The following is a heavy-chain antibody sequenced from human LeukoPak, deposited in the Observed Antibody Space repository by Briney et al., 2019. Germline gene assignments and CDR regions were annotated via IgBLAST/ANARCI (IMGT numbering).Heavy chain of an antibody. J-gene: IGHJ4*02. CDR2: INRDGSST. CDR3: AKDPDCTSGICYTFFDY. CDR1: GIIFSNYW. V-gene: IGHV3-74*01. Sequence: GGSLRLSCAASGIIFSNYWMHWVRQAPGKGLGWVSRINRDGSSTSYADSVKGRFTISRDNSKNTLYLQMNSLRAEDTAVYYCAKDPDCTSGICYTFFDYWGQGTLVTVSS. D-gene: IGHD2-8*01.